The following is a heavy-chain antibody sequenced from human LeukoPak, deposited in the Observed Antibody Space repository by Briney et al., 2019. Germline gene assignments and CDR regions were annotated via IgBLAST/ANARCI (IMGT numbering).Heavy chain of an antibody. CDR2: ISSSSSYI. Sequence: GGSLRLSCAASGFTFISYSMNWVRQAPGKGLEWVSSISSSSSYIYYADSVKGRFTISRDNAKNSMYLQMNSLRAEDTAVYYCASTAEMATITWNDYWGQGTLVTVSS. J-gene: IGHJ4*02. CDR3: ASTAEMATITWNDY. V-gene: IGHV3-21*01. CDR1: GFTFISYS. D-gene: IGHD5-24*01.